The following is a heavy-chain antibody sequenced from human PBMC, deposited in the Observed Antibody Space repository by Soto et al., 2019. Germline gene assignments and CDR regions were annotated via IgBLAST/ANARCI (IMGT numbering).Heavy chain of an antibody. CDR2: IHSSGST. D-gene: IGHD6-13*01. J-gene: IGHJ5*02. Sequence: QVQLQASGPGLVKPSETLSLTCTVSGASMNSYHWSWIRHPAGNRLEWIGHIHSSGSTNYNPSLKSRVTMSVDTSKNQFSLRLMSLTAADTAVYYCARDQGVAAAGITWFDPWGQGSLVTVSS. CDR1: GASMNSYH. CDR3: ARDQGVAAAGITWFDP. V-gene: IGHV4-4*07.